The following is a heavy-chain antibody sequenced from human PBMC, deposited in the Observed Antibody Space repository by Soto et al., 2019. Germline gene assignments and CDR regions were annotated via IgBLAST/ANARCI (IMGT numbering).Heavy chain of an antibody. Sequence: PGESLKISCNGSGYGFTSDWIGWVLQMPGKGLDWMGIIFPRDSDTRYSPSFEGRVTISVDKSISTAYLQWSSLKASDTAIYYCVRRSDWFNLSGQGTLVTVSS. V-gene: IGHV5-51*01. CDR3: VRRSDWFNL. J-gene: IGHJ5*02. CDR1: GYGFTSDW. CDR2: IFPRDSDT.